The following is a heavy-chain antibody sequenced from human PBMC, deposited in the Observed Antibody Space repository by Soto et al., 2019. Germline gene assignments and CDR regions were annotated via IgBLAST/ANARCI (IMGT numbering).Heavy chain of an antibody. CDR2: ISWNSGSI. CDR3: AKQKTTPHGWFDP. V-gene: IGHV3-9*01. D-gene: IGHD2-15*01. CDR1: GFTFDDYA. Sequence: GGSLRLSCAASGFTFDDYAMHWVRQAPGKGLEWVSGISWNSGSIGYADSVKGRFTISRDNAKNSLYLQMNSLRAEDTALYYCAKQKTTPHGWFDPWGQGTLVTVSS. J-gene: IGHJ5*02.